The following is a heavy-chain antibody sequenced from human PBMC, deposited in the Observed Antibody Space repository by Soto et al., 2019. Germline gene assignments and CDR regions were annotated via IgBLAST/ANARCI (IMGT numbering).Heavy chain of an antibody. CDR3: AKRRWQQLDDFCDY. CDR2: ISGSGGST. CDR1: GFTFSSYA. J-gene: IGHJ4*02. D-gene: IGHD6-13*01. Sequence: GGSLRLSCAASGFTFSSYAMSWVRQAPGKGLEWVSAISGSGGSTYYADSVEGRFTISRDNSKNTLYLQMNSLRAEDTAVYYCAKRRWQQLDDFCDYWGQGTLVTVSS. V-gene: IGHV3-23*01.